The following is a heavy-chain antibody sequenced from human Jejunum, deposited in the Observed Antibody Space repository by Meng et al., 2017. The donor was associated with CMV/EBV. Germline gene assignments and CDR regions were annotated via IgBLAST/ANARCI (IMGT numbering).Heavy chain of an antibody. J-gene: IGHJ4*02. CDR1: DFTLNGAW. CDR2: VKSASAGGAA. CDR3: TTGWDQYVDF. V-gene: IGHV3-15*07. Sequence: CVASDFTLNGAWMNWVRQAPGKGLEWVGRVKSASAGGAADAAAPVKGRFTVSRDDSRKTVHLQMDNLKIEDTAVYYCTTGWDQYVDFWSQGALVTVSS. D-gene: IGHD1-26*01.